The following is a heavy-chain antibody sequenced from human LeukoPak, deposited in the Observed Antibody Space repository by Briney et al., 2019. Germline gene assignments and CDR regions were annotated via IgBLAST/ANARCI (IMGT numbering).Heavy chain of an antibody. D-gene: IGHD2-15*01. Sequence: GGSLRLSCAASGFTFSSHWMHWVRQAPGKGLEYVSAISSNGGSTYYANSVKGRFTISRDNSKNTLYLQMGSLRAEDMAVYYCARAVRYCSGGSCFEWFDPWGQGTLVTVSS. J-gene: IGHJ5*02. CDR1: GFTFSSHW. V-gene: IGHV3-64*01. CDR3: ARAVRYCSGGSCFEWFDP. CDR2: ISSNGGST.